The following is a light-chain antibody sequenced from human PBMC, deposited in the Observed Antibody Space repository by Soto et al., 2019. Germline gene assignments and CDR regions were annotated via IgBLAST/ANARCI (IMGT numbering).Light chain of an antibody. CDR2: AAS. CDR1: QRISSY. V-gene: IGKV1-39*01. J-gene: IGKJ1*01. CDR3: QQTYRTPGT. Sequence: DIQMTQSPSSLSASVGDRVTITCRASQRISSYLNWYQQKPGKAPKLLIYAASSLQSGVPSRFSGSGSGTDFTLTISSLQPEDFATYYCQQTYRTPGTFGQGTKVEIK.